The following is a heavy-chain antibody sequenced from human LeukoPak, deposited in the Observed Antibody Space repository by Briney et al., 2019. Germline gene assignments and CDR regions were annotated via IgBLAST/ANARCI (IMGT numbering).Heavy chain of an antibody. CDR1: GYSISSGYY. V-gene: IGHV4-38-2*02. J-gene: IGHJ4*02. D-gene: IGHD4-23*01. Sequence: SETLSLTCAVSGYSISSGYYWGWIRQPPGKGLEWIGSIYHSGSTYYNPSLKSRVTISVDTSKNQFSLKLSSVTAADTAVYYCARDPEGGNSPFDYWGQGTLVTVSS. CDR2: IYHSGST. CDR3: ARDPEGGNSPFDY.